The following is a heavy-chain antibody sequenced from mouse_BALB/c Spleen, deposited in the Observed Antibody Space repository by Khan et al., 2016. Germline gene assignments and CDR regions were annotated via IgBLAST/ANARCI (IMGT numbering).Heavy chain of an antibody. CDR3: ARSYYGNYAWFAY. D-gene: IGHD2-10*01. CDR2: IDPENGNT. V-gene: IGHV14-1*02. CDR1: GFNIIHYY. Sequence: VQLQQSGAELVRPGALVKLSCKASGFNIIHYYMHWVKQRPEQGLEWIGWIDPENGNTINDPKFQGKAIITADTYSNTVYLQLTSLTSEDTAVYYCARSYYGNYAWFAYWGQGTLVTVSA. J-gene: IGHJ3*01.